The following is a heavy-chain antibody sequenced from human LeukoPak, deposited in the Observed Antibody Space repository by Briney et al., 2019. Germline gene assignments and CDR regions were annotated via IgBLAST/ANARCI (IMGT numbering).Heavy chain of an antibody. D-gene: IGHD6-19*01. CDR3: AKPISGGQAVSADWFDP. Sequence: GGSLRLSFAASGFAFNLYAMSWVRQAPGKGLQWVSTINANGINTYYADSVRGRFTISRDNSKDTLYLQLNSLRAEDTAIYFCAKPISGGQAVSADWFDPWGQGTLVIVSS. CDR1: GFAFNLYA. CDR2: INANGINT. V-gene: IGHV3-23*01. J-gene: IGHJ5*02.